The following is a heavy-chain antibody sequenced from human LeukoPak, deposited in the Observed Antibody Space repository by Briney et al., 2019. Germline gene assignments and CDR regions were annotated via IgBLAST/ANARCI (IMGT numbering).Heavy chain of an antibody. CDR3: ARDGDTVTFDY. CDR2: IYYSGST. Sequence: SETLSLTCTVSGGSISSGGYYWSWIRQHPGKGLEWIGYIYYSGSTYYNPSLKSRVTISVDTSKNHFSLKLSSVTAADTAVYYCARDGDTVTFDYWGQGTLVTVSS. D-gene: IGHD4-17*01. J-gene: IGHJ4*02. CDR1: GGSISSGGYY. V-gene: IGHV4-31*03.